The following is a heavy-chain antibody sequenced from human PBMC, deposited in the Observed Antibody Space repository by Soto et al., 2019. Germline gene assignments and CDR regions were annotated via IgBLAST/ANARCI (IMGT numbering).Heavy chain of an antibody. D-gene: IGHD6-13*01. CDR3: ARDRSSSSWYDANYYYYGMDV. CDR2: INPNSGGT. CDR1: GYTFTGYY. Sequence: ASVKVSCKASGYTFTGYYMHWARQAPGQGLEWMGWINPNSGGTNYAQKFQGRVTMTRDTSISTAYMELSRLRSDDTAVYYCARDRSSSSWYDANYYYYGMDVWGQGTTVTVSS. V-gene: IGHV1-2*02. J-gene: IGHJ6*02.